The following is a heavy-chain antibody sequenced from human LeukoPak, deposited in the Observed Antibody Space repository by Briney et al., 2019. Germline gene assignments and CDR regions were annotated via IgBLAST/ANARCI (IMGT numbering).Heavy chain of an antibody. CDR3: ARRQGGYYDSSGYYYYYGMDV. CDR2: IYPGDSDT. Sequence: GESLKISCKGSGYSFTSYWIGWVRQMPGKGLEWMGIIYPGDSDTRYSPSFQGQVTISADKSISTAYLQWSSLKASDTAMYYCARRQGGYYDSSGYYYYYGMDVWGQGTTVTVSS. CDR1: GYSFTSYW. V-gene: IGHV5-51*01. J-gene: IGHJ6*02. D-gene: IGHD3-22*01.